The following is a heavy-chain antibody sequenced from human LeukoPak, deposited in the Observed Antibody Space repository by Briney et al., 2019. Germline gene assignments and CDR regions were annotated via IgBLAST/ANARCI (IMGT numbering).Heavy chain of an antibody. J-gene: IGHJ4*02. D-gene: IGHD1-1*01. CDR1: GYIFTESY. CDR2: INPIGGGT. Sequence: ASVKVSCKASGYIFTESYIQWVRQAPGQGLERVGRINPIGGGTNYAQSSEGRVTMTRDTSISTAYMELSRLTSDDTAIYYCARGTTEGDYWGQGTLVTVSS. V-gene: IGHV1-2*06. CDR3: ARGTTEGDY.